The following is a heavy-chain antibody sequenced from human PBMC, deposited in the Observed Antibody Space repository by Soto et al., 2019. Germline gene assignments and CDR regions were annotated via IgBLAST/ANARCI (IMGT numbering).Heavy chain of an antibody. Sequence: GGSLRLSCEASGFTFSSYAMSWVRQAPGKGLEWVSAISGSGGSTYYADSVKGRFTVSRDNSKNTLSLQMNSLRAEDTAVYYCAETGNWFDPWGQGTLVTVSS. CDR2: ISGSGGST. CDR3: AETGNWFDP. CDR1: GFTFSSYA. V-gene: IGHV3-23*01. J-gene: IGHJ5*02. D-gene: IGHD3-10*01.